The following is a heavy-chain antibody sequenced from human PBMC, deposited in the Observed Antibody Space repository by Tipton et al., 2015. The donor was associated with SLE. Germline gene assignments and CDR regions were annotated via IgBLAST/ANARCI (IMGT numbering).Heavy chain of an antibody. V-gene: IGHV4-34*01. CDR3: ARDLSSGFNWFDP. CDR1: GGSFSIYY. Sequence: TLSLTCAVYGGSFSIYYWSWIRQPPGKGLEWIGEINHSGSTNYNPSLKSRVTISVDTSKNQFSLKLSSVTAADTAVYYCARDLSSGFNWFDPWGQGTLVTVSS. J-gene: IGHJ5*02. CDR2: INHSGST. D-gene: IGHD6-19*01.